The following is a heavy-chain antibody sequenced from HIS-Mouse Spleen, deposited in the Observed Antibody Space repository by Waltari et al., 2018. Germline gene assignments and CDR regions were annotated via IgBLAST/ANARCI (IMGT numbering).Heavy chain of an antibody. CDR3: AREIPYSSSWYDWYFDL. D-gene: IGHD6-13*01. Sequence: QLQLQESGPGLVKPSETLSLTCTVSGGSISSSSYYWGWIRQPPGKGLEWIGSSYYRGSTYYNPSRKSRVTISVDTSKNQFSLTLSSVTAADTAVYYCAREIPYSSSWYDWYFDLWGRGTLVTVSS. J-gene: IGHJ2*01. CDR1: GGSISSSSYY. V-gene: IGHV4-39*07. CDR2: SYYRGST.